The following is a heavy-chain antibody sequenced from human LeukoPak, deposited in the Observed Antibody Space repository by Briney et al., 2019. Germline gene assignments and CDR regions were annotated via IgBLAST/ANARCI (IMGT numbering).Heavy chain of an antibody. Sequence: ASVKVSSKASGYTFTGYYMHWVRQAPGQGLEWMGRINPNSGGTNYAQKFQGRVTLTRDTSISTAYMELSKLRSDDTAVYYCARADIVATKDYWGQGTLVTVSS. V-gene: IGHV1-2*06. J-gene: IGHJ4*02. CDR3: ARADIVATKDY. CDR1: GYTFTGYY. D-gene: IGHD2-21*01. CDR2: INPNSGGT.